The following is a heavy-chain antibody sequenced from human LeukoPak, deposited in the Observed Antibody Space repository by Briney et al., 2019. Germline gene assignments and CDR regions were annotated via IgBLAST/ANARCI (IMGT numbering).Heavy chain of an antibody. D-gene: IGHD3-10*01. Sequence: ASVKVSCKASGYTFTGYYMHWVRQAPGQGLEWMGWINPNSGGTNYAQKFQGRVTMTRDTSTSTAYMELRSLRSDDTAVYYCARDGSYYYGSGSYLWGQGTLVTVSS. CDR2: INPNSGGT. V-gene: IGHV1-2*02. CDR1: GYTFTGYY. J-gene: IGHJ4*02. CDR3: ARDGSYYYGSGSYL.